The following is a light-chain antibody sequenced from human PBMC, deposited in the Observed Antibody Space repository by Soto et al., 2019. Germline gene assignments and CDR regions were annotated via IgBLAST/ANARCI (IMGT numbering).Light chain of an antibody. J-gene: IGKJ4*01. CDR1: QSISSW. V-gene: IGKV1-5*03. Sequence: DIQMTQSPSTLSASVGDRVTITCRASQSISSWLAWYQQKPGKAPKLLIYKASSLESGVPSRFSGSGSGTEFTLTMSSLQPDDVTTYYCQQYNSYLSFGGQTPVAIK. CDR2: KAS. CDR3: QQYNSYLS.